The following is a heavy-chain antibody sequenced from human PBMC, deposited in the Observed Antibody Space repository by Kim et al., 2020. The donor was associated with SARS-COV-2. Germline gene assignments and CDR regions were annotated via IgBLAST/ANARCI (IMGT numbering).Heavy chain of an antibody. CDR3: TRHSG. Sequence: KANSSATAYAASVKGRFTISRDDSKNTAYLQMNSLKTEDTAVYYCTRHSGWGQGTLVTVSS. D-gene: IGHD6-25*01. CDR2: KANSSAT. J-gene: IGHJ4*02. V-gene: IGHV3-73*01.